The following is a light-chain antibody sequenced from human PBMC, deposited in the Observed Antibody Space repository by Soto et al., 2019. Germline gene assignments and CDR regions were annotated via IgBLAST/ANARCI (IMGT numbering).Light chain of an antibody. J-gene: IGKJ1*01. CDR1: ERVGSN. V-gene: IGKV3-15*01. CDR3: QQWIRWT. CDR2: GAS. Sequence: EIVMTQSPATLSVSPGDRVTLSCRASERVGSNVAGYQHKPGQAPRLLIYGASVRATGIPDRFSGSGSETEFTLTISSLQSEDFAVYYCQQWIRWTFGQGTRLELK.